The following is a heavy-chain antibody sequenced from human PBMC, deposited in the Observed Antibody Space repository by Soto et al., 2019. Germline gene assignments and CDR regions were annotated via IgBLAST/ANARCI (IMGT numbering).Heavy chain of an antibody. D-gene: IGHD6-6*01. V-gene: IGHV3-21*01. J-gene: IGHJ5*02. CDR3: AKAARLVPGWFDP. Sequence: GGSLRLSCAASGFTFSSYSMNWVRQAPGKGLEWVSSISSSSSYIYYADSVKGRFTISRDSAKNSLYLQMNSLRAADTAVYYCAKAARLVPGWFDPWGQGTLVTVSS. CDR2: ISSSSSYI. CDR1: GFTFSSYS.